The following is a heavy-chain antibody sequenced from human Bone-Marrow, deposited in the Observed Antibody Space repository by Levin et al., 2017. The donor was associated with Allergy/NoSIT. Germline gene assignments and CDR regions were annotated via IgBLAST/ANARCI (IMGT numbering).Heavy chain of an antibody. CDR2: ISFDGNNK. D-gene: IGHD6-25*01. J-gene: IGHJ4*02. CDR3: ARDQAPLDSAAGWPGYFEY. CDR1: GFIFNSYA. Sequence: GGSLRLSCAASGFIFNSYAMHWVRQAPGKGLEWVAVISFDGNNKNYADSVKGRFTISRDNSKETVYLEMNSLRHEDTALYYCARDQAPLDSAAGWPGYFEYWGQGTLVTVSS. V-gene: IGHV3-30-3*01.